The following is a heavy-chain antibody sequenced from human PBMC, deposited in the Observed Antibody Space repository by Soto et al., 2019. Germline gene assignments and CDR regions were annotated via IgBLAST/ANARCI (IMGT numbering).Heavy chain of an antibody. CDR3: SRDFSLGMPSHFDS. CDR2: ISSISHYI. V-gene: IGHV3-21*01. CDR1: GFTFGSYS. Sequence: EVHLVESGGGLVKPGGSLRLSCAASGFTFGSYSMNWVRQAPGKGLEWVSTISSISHYIYYADSVRGRFAISRDNAQNSVFLQMSSLTAEDTAVYYCSRDFSLGMPSHFDSWGQGTLVTVSS. D-gene: IGHD7-27*01. J-gene: IGHJ4*02.